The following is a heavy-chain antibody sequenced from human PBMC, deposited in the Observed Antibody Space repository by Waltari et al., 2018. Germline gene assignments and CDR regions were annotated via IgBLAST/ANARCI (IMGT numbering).Heavy chain of an antibody. CDR2: IYHSGST. J-gene: IGHJ4*02. V-gene: IGHV4-38-2*02. Sequence: QVQLQESGPGLVKPSETLSLTCAVSGYSISSGYYWAWIRQPPGTGLEWIGSIYHSGSTYYNPALKSRVTISVDTSKNQFSLKLSSVTAADTAVYYCARDRFLGYCSGGSCPNDDYWGQGTLVTVSS. CDR3: ARDRFLGYCSGGSCPNDDY. D-gene: IGHD2-15*01. CDR1: GYSISSGYY.